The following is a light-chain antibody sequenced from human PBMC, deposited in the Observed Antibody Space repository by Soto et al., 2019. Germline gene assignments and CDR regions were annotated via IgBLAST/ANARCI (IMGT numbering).Light chain of an antibody. V-gene: IGKV1-27*01. CDR3: QKYDSAPRT. CDR2: DAS. J-gene: IGKJ1*01. CDR1: QVIFNY. Sequence: DIEMTQSPSSLSASIGDRVTITCRASQVIFNYLAWFQQKPGRAPQLLIYDASSLRAGVPSRFSGSRSGTEFTLTLSSLQPQDVATYYCQKYDSAPRTFGQGTKVEL.